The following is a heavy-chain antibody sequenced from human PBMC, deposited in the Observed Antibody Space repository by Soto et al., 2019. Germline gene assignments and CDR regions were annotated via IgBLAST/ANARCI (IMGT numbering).Heavy chain of an antibody. V-gene: IGHV4-34*01. CDR3: ARRRPGPITMVRGALGY. CDR1: GGTFSGYY. D-gene: IGHD3-10*01. CDR2: INHSGST. Sequence: SETLSLTCAAYGGTFSGYYWSWIRKTPGKGLEWIGEINHSGSTNYNPSLKSRVTISVDTSKNQFSLKLSSVTAADTAVYYCARRRPGPITMVRGALGYWGQGTLVTVSS. J-gene: IGHJ4*02.